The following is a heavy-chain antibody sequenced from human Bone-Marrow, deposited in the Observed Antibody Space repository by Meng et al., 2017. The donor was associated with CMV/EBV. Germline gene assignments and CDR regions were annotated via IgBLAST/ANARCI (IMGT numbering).Heavy chain of an antibody. J-gene: IGHJ4*02. Sequence: SETLSLTCTVSGGSISSSSYYWGWIRQPPGKGLEWIGSIYYSGSTYYNPSLKSRVTISVDMSRNQFSLKLSSVTAADTAVYYCASRGEDIVVVPAGNWGQGTLVTVSS. CDR3: ASRGEDIVVVPAGN. V-gene: IGHV4-39*07. CDR1: GGSISSSSYY. CDR2: IYYSGST. D-gene: IGHD2-2*01.